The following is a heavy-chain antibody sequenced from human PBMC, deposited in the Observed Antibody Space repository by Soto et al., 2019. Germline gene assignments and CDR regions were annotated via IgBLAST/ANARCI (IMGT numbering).Heavy chain of an antibody. J-gene: IGHJ4*02. CDR3: ASYGTYFDY. CDR2: LYNTGST. CDR1: GASISRYY. Sequence: PSETLSLTCTVSGASISRYYWSWIRQSPGKGLEWIGYLYNTGSTIYNPSLKSRVTISVDTSKNQFSLKMNSVTAADTAVYYCASYGTYFDYWGQGTLVTVSS. V-gene: IGHV4-59*01. D-gene: IGHD3-10*01.